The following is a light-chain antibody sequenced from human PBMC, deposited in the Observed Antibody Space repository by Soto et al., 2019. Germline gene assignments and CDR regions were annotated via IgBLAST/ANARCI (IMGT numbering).Light chain of an antibody. Sequence: EIVLTQSPGTLSLSPGERATLSCRASQSVSSSYLAWYQQKPGQAPRLLIYGASGRATGIPDRFSGSGSGPDLTLTISRLEPEDLAVYYCQQYGSSPSFTVGPGTKVDIK. J-gene: IGKJ3*01. V-gene: IGKV3-20*01. CDR3: QQYGSSPSFT. CDR1: QSVSSSY. CDR2: GAS.